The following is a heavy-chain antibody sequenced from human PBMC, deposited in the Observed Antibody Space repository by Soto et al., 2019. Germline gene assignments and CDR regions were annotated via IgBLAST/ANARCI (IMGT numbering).Heavy chain of an antibody. Sequence: SETLSLTCAVYGGSFSGYYWSWIRQPPGKGLEWIGEINHSGSTNYIPSLKSRVTISVDTSKNQFSLKLSSVTAADTAVYYCARGGIAAARHFDYWGQGTLVTVSS. CDR1: GGSFSGYY. CDR2: INHSGST. V-gene: IGHV4-34*01. D-gene: IGHD6-13*01. CDR3: ARGGIAAARHFDY. J-gene: IGHJ4*02.